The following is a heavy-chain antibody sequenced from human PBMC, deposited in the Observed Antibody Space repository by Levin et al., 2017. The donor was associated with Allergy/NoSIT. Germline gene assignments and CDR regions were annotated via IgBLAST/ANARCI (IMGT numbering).Heavy chain of an antibody. J-gene: IGHJ4*02. D-gene: IGHD4-17*01. V-gene: IGHV3-72*01. CDR1: GFTFSDHY. CDR3: ARVRTAAGDYGFDY. CDR2: TRNKANSYTT. Sequence: SCAASGFTFSDHYMDWVRQAPGKGLEWVGRTRNKANSYTTEYAASVKGRFTISRDDSKNSLYLQMNSLKTEDTAVYYCARVRTAAGDYGFDYWGQGTLVTVSS.